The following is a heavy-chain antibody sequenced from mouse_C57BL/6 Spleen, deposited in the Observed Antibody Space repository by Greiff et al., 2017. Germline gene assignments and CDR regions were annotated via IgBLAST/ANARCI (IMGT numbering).Heavy chain of an antibody. V-gene: IGHV1-15*01. CDR3: TIYYSNFYAMDY. J-gene: IGHJ4*01. CDR2: IDPATGGT. CDR1: GYTFTDYE. Sequence: QVQLQQSGAELVRPGASVTLSCKASGYTFTDYEMHWVKQTPVHGLEWIGAIDPATGGTAYNQKFKGKAILTVDKSSSTAYMELRSLTSRDSAVYYCTIYYSNFYAMDYWGQGTSVTVSS. D-gene: IGHD2-5*01.